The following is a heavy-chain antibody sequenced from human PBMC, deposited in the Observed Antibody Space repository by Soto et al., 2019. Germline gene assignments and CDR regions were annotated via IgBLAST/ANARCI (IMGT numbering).Heavy chain of an antibody. V-gene: IGHV4-34*01. CDR3: ARGDSIVVVTAIKRPFDY. CDR1: GGSFSGYY. D-gene: IGHD2-21*02. J-gene: IGHJ4*02. Sequence: HSCTLSLTCAVYGGSFSGYYWSWIRQPPGKGLEWIGEINHSGSTNYNPSLKSRVTISVDTSKNQFSLKLSSVTAADTAVYYCARGDSIVVVTAIKRPFDYWGQGTLVTVSS. CDR2: INHSGST.